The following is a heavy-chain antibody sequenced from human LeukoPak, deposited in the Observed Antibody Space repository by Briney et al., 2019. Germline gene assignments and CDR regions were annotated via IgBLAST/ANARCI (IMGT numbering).Heavy chain of an antibody. V-gene: IGHV4-34*01. J-gene: IGHJ4*02. CDR1: GWSFSGYY. Sequence: SEPLSLTCAVYGWSFSGYYWSWLRQPPGKGLEWIGEINHSGSTNYNPSLKSRVTISVDTSKNQFSLKLSSVTATDTAVYYCARAGYSSSWGFDYWGQGTLVTVSS. D-gene: IGHD6-13*01. CDR3: ARAGYSSSWGFDY. CDR2: INHSGST.